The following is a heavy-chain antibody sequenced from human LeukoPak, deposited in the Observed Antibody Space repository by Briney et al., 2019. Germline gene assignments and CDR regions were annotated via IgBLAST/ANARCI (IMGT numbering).Heavy chain of an antibody. D-gene: IGHD3-22*01. J-gene: IGHJ5*02. CDR2: IFYTGNT. V-gene: IGHV4-39*01. CDR3: ARQSSGYYYGSFDP. CDR1: GGSILDSTYY. Sequence: SETLSLTCTVSGGSILDSTYYWAWIRQPPGKGLEWIATIFYTGNTHYNPTLKSRVTMSVDTVKNQFSLNLNSVTAADTAVYYCARQSSGYYYGSFDPWGQGTLVTVSS.